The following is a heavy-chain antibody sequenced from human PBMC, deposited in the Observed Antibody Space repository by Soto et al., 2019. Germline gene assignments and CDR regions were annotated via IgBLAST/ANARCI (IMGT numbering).Heavy chain of an antibody. Sequence: EVQLVESGGGLVQPGRSLRLSCAASGFTFDDYARHWVRQAPGKGLEWVSGISWNSGSIGYADSVKGRFTISRDNAKNSLYLQMNSLRAEDTALYYCAKDTGLLLFGDYFDYWGQGTLVTVSS. CDR3: AKDTGLLLFGDYFDY. V-gene: IGHV3-9*01. CDR2: ISWNSGSI. CDR1: GFTFDDYA. D-gene: IGHD3-10*01. J-gene: IGHJ4*02.